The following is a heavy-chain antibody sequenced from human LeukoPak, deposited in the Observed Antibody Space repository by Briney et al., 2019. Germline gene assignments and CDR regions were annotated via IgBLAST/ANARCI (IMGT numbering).Heavy chain of an antibody. CDR2: IHPSTGNP. CDR3: ARAYQRLGELSLPNY. CDR1: GYTFTHYA. V-gene: IGHV7-4-1*02. Sequence: ASVKVSCKASGYTFTHYAMNWVRQAPGQGLEWMGWIHPSTGNPTYAQGFTGRFVFSLDTSVSTTYLQISSLKAEDTAVYYCARAYQRLGELSLPNYWGQGTLVTVSS. J-gene: IGHJ4*02. D-gene: IGHD3-16*02.